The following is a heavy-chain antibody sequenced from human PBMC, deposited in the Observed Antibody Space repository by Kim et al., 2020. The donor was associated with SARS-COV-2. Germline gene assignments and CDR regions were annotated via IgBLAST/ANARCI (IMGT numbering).Heavy chain of an antibody. CDR1: GFTFSSYG. J-gene: IGHJ3*02. CDR3: AKVPGVSSGWYSDDAFDI. Sequence: GGSLRLSCAASGFTFSSYGMHWVRQAPGKGLEWVAVISYDGSNKYYADSVKGRFTISRDNSKNTLYLQMNSLRAEDTAVYYCAKVPGVSSGWYSDDAFDIWGQGTIVTVSS. CDR2: ISYDGSNK. V-gene: IGHV3-30*18. D-gene: IGHD6-19*01.